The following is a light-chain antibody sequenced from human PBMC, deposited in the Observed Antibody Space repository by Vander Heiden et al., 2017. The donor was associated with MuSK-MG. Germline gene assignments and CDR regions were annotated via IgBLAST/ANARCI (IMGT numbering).Light chain of an antibody. Sequence: EIVLTQSPATLSLSPGERATLSCRASQSVSSYLAWYQQKPGQAPRLLIYDASNRATGIPARFSGSGSGTDFTLTISSLEPEDFAVYYCQQRTNGPPFLTFGGGTKVEIK. J-gene: IGKJ4*01. CDR2: DAS. CDR1: QSVSSY. CDR3: QQRTNGPPFLT. V-gene: IGKV3-11*01.